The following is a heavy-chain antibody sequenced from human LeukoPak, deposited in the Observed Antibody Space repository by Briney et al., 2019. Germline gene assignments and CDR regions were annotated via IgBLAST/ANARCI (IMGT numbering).Heavy chain of an antibody. Sequence: GGSLRLSCTASGFTFGDYAMSWVRQAPGKGLEWVGFIRSKAYGGTTEYAASVKGRFTISRDDSKSIAYLQMNSLKTEDTAVYYCTREEYSSSSAPFDYWGQGTLVTVSS. CDR3: TREEYSSSSAPFDY. J-gene: IGHJ4*02. D-gene: IGHD6-6*01. V-gene: IGHV3-49*04. CDR1: GFTFGDYA. CDR2: IRSKAYGGTT.